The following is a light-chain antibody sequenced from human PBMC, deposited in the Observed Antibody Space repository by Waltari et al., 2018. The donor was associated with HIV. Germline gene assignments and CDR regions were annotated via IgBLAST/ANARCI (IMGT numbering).Light chain of an antibody. CDR1: QSLDNW. Sequence: DIQMTQSPSNLSASVGDTVVITCRASQSLDNWLAWYQQKPGRAPRLLVSRTSLLESGVSSRFRGSGSGTEFTLTIMSLQPDDIGTYYCQQYSTHYAFGQGTRVE. CDR2: RTS. J-gene: IGKJ2*01. V-gene: IGKV1-5*03. CDR3: QQYSTHYA.